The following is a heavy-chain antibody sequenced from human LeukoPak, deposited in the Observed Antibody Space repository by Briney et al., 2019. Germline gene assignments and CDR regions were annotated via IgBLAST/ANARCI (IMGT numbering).Heavy chain of an antibody. CDR1: GFTFSSYA. CDR3: ARELSGTYYYYGMDV. Sequence: PGGSLRLSCAASGFTFSSYAMSWVRQAPGKGLEWVSAISGSGGSTYYADSVKGRFTISRDNSKNTLYLQMNSLRAEDTAVYYCARELSGTYYYYGMDVWGQGTTVTVSS. D-gene: IGHD2-15*01. CDR2: ISGSGGST. J-gene: IGHJ6*02. V-gene: IGHV3-23*01.